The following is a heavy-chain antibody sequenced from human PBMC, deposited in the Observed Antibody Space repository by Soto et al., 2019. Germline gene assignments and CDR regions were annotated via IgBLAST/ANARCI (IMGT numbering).Heavy chain of an antibody. J-gene: IGHJ3*02. CDR1: GGSFSGYY. Sequence: SETLSLTCAVYGGSFSGYYWSWIRQPPGKGLEWIGEINHSGSTNYNPSLKSRVTISVDTSKNQFSLKLSSVTAADTAVYYCARGPGSSGWYLTRSAFDIWGQGTMVT. CDR2: INHSGST. CDR3: ARGPGSSGWYLTRSAFDI. V-gene: IGHV4-34*01. D-gene: IGHD6-19*01.